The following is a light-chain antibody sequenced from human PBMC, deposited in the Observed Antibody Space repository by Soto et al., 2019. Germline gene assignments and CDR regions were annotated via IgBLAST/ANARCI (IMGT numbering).Light chain of an antibody. CDR1: ESFASY. CDR3: QQTYSAPWT. Sequence: DLQMTQSPSSLSASVGDRVTITCRASESFASYLNWYQQKPGKAPKLLIQTASSLQTGVPSRFSGSGSGTDFTLTISSLQPEDFATYYCQQTYSAPWTFGQGTTVEIK. V-gene: IGKV1-39*01. J-gene: IGKJ1*01. CDR2: TAS.